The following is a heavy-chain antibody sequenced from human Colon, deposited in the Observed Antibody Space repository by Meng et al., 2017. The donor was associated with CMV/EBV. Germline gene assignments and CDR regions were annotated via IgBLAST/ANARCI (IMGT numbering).Heavy chain of an antibody. Sequence: GGSLRLSCVASGCSFKTYNMHWVRQAPGKGLEWVAFIRSDGHKTDYVDSVKGRFTASRDNSKNTLFLQRNSLRSEDTAVYFCARDLTTLTIHGGGDGYWGRGTPVTVSS. J-gene: IGHJ4*02. V-gene: IGHV3-30*02. CDR1: GCSFKTYN. CDR3: ARDLTTLTIHGGGDGY. CDR2: IRSDGHKT. D-gene: IGHD3-3*01.